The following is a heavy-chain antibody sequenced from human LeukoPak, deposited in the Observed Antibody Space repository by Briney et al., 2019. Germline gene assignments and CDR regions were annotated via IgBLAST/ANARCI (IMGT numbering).Heavy chain of an antibody. J-gene: IGHJ3*02. Sequence: SETLSLTYTVSGGSISCCHWSCIRQPPGKGLEWIGYIYYTGSTNCSPSLKSRVTISIDTSKNQFSLKLSSVTAADTAVYYCARHGQNHGFDIWGQGTMVTVSS. CDR1: GGSISCCH. V-gene: IGHV4-59*08. CDR3: ARHGQNHGFDI. CDR2: IYYTGST.